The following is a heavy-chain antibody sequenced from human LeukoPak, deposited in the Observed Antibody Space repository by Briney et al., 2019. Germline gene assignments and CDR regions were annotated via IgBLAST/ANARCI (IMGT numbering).Heavy chain of an antibody. CDR3: ARSDSGYDSTPFDY. CDR2: ISSSSSYI. Sequence: GGSLRLSCAASGFTFSSYSMNWVRQAPGKGLEWVSSISSSSSYIYYADSVKGRFTISRDNAKNSLYLQMNSLRAEDTAVYYCARSDSGYDSTPFDYWGQGTLVTVSS. D-gene: IGHD5-12*01. V-gene: IGHV3-21*01. J-gene: IGHJ4*02. CDR1: GFTFSSYS.